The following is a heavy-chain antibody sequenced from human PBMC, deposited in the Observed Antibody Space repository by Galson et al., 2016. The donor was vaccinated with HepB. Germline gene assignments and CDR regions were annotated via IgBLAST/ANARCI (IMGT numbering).Heavy chain of an antibody. V-gene: IGHV4-61*08. CDR2: IFYSGNT. Sequence: SETLSLTCSVSGGSVRSDDYYWTWIRQPPGKGLEWIGYIFYSGNTKYNPSLRSRVAMSVDTSKNQFSLILNSVTAADTAVYFFARSIRGGARVIHQFDYWGQGTLVTVSS. CDR1: GGSVRSDDYY. D-gene: IGHD3-16*01. J-gene: IGHJ4*01. CDR3: ARSIRGGARVIHQFDY.